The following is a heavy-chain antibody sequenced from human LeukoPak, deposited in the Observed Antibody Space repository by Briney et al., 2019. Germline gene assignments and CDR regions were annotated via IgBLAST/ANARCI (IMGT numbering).Heavy chain of an antibody. CDR2: IHGDGGMT. Sequence: PGGSLRLSCAASGFTFTGNAMHWVRQGPGKGLVWVARIHGDGGMTKYADSVEGGFTISRDKAKKTLYLQMNSLRAEDTAIYYCVRETGTIGYYMDVWGKGTTVTVSS. J-gene: IGHJ6*03. CDR1: GFTFTGNA. CDR3: VRETGTIGYYMDV. D-gene: IGHD2-15*01. V-gene: IGHV3-74*03.